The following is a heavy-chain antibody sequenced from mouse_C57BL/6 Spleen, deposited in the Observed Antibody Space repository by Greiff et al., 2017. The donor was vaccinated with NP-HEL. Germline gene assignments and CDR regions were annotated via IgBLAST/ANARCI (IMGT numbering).Heavy chain of an antibody. V-gene: IGHV14-4*01. CDR1: GFNIKDDY. Sequence: VQLQQSGAELVRPGASVKLSCTASGFNIKDDYMHWVKQRPEQGLEWIGWIDPENGDTEYASKFQGKATITADTSSNTAYLQLSSLTSEDTAVYYCTPFITTVVAPIWGQGTSVTVSS. J-gene: IGHJ4*01. CDR2: IDPENGDT. CDR3: TPFITTVVAPI. D-gene: IGHD1-1*01.